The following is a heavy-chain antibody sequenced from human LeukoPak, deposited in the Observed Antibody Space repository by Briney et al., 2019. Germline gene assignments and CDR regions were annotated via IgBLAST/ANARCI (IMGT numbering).Heavy chain of an antibody. Sequence: GGSLRLSCAASGFTFSSYGMHWVRQAPGKGLEWVAVIWYDGSNKYYADSVKGRFTISRDNSKNTLHLQMNSLRAEDTAVYYCARVNGPADYYYYYYMDVWGKGTTVTVSS. CDR2: IWYDGSNK. CDR3: ARVNGPADYYYYYYMDV. V-gene: IGHV3-33*01. J-gene: IGHJ6*03. CDR1: GFTFSSYG. D-gene: IGHD2-21*01.